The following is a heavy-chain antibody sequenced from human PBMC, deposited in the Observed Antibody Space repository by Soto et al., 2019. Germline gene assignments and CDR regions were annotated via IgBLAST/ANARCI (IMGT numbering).Heavy chain of an antibody. CDR1: GGSISSSSYY. CDR3: WRSIFVGDYYYDSSGYYPDY. Sequence: QLQLQESGPGLVKPSETLSLTCTVSGGSISSSSYYWGWIRQPPGKGLEWIGSIYYSGSTYYNPSLKSRVTISVDTSKNQFSLKLSSVTAADTAVYYCWRSIFVGDYYYDSSGYYPDYWGQGTLVTVSS. CDR2: IYYSGST. V-gene: IGHV4-39*01. D-gene: IGHD3-22*01. J-gene: IGHJ4*02.